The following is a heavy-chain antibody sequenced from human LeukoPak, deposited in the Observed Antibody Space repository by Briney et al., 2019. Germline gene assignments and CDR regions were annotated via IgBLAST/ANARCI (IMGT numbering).Heavy chain of an antibody. CDR3: AKPCPFCQGY. J-gene: IGHJ4*02. Sequence: GGSLRLSCAASGFTFNTYTINWVRQAPGKGLEWVSYISGSSGIIDYADSVRGRFTISRDNAKNSLYLQMNSLRAEDTAVYYCAKPCPFCQGYWGQGTLVTVSS. V-gene: IGHV3-48*01. CDR2: ISGSSGII. CDR1: GFTFNTYT. D-gene: IGHD3-3*01.